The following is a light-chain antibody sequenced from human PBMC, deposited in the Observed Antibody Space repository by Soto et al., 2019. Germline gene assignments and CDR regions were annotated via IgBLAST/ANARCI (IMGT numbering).Light chain of an antibody. V-gene: IGLV2-14*01. Sequence: QSALTQPASVSGSPRQSITISCTGTSSDVGGYKYVSWYQQHPGKAPKLMIYEVSNRPSGVSNRFSGSKSGYTASLTISGLQAEDEAGYYCTSYTSSSTLVFGGGTKLTVL. CDR1: SSDVGGYKY. J-gene: IGLJ2*01. CDR3: TSYTSSSTLV. CDR2: EVS.